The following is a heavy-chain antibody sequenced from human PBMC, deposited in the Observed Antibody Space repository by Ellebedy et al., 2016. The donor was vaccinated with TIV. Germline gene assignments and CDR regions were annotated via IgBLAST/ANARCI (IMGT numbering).Heavy chain of an antibody. CDR1: GFTFTTYW. Sequence: PGGSLRLSCAASGFTFTTYWMSWVRQAPGKGLEWVANMNQVGSEKYYVDSVKGRFTISRDDAQNSLYLQMNSLRAEDTAVYYCARDSPTGRGNDYWGQGTLVTVSS. CDR3: ARDSPTGRGNDY. V-gene: IGHV3-7*01. D-gene: IGHD3-10*01. J-gene: IGHJ4*02. CDR2: MNQVGSEK.